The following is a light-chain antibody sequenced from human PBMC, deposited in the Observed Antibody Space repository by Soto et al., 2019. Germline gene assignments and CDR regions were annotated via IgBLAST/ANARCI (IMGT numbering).Light chain of an antibody. CDR1: NSDVGGYNY. Sequence: QSALTQPASVSGSPGQSITISCTGTNSDVGGYNYVSWYQQHPGKAPKFMIYDVSSRPSGVSDRFSGSKSGNTASLTISGLQAEDEADHYCSSYTTSNTRQIVFGTGTKLTVL. J-gene: IGLJ1*01. CDR3: SSYTTSNTRQIV. CDR2: DVS. V-gene: IGLV2-14*01.